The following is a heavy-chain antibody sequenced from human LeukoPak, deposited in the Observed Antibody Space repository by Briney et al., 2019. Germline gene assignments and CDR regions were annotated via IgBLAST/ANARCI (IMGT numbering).Heavy chain of an antibody. CDR2: MNPNSGNT. CDR1: GYTFTSYD. V-gene: IGHV1-8*01. CDR3: ARTEIVDIYYDSSGYPGALDY. D-gene: IGHD3-22*01. Sequence: ASVKVSCKASGYTFTSYDINWVRQATGQGLEWMAWMNPNSGNTGYEQKFQGRVTMTRDTSISTAYMELSSLTSEDTAVYYCARTEIVDIYYDSSGYPGALDYWGQGTLVTVSS. J-gene: IGHJ4*02.